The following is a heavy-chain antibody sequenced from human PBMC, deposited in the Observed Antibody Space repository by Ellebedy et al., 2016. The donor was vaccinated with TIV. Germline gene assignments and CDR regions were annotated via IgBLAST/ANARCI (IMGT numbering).Heavy chain of an antibody. CDR1: GFSLSTSGMC. J-gene: IGHJ4*02. V-gene: IGHV2-70*01. Sequence: SGPTLVKPTQTLTLTCTFSGFSLSTSGMCVSWIRQPPGKALEWLALIDWDDDKYYSTSLKTRLTISKDTSKNQVVLTMTNMDPVDTATYYCARIRRYSGRSQKDYFDYWGQGTLVTVSS. CDR3: ARIRRYSGRSQKDYFDY. D-gene: IGHD1-26*01. CDR2: IDWDDDK.